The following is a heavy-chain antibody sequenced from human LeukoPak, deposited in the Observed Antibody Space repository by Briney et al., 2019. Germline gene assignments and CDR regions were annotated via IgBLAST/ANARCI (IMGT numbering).Heavy chain of an antibody. J-gene: IGHJ3*02. CDR2: ISYDGSNK. Sequence: PGGSLRLSCAASGFTFSNYAMHWVRQAPGKGLEWVAVISYDGSNKYYADSVKGRFTISRDNSKNTLYLQMNSLRAEDTAVYYCAKAITGVTYGSWGAFDIWGQGTMVTVSS. CDR3: AKAITGVTYGSWGAFDI. CDR1: GFTFSNYA. D-gene: IGHD3-10*01. V-gene: IGHV3-30-3*01.